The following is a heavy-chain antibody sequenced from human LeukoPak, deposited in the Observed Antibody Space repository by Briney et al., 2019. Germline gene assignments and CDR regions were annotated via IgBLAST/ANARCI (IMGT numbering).Heavy chain of an antibody. J-gene: IGHJ6*02. V-gene: IGHV3-30-3*01. CDR3: ARWYLFTVTTYYYGTDV. Sequence: GGSLRLSCAASGFTFNSYAMHWVRQAPGKGLERVAVISYDGSNKYYADSVRGRFTISRDNSKNTLYLQMNSLRAEDTAVYYCARWYLFTVTTYYYGTDVWGQGTTVTVSS. CDR1: GFTFNSYA. CDR2: ISYDGSNK. D-gene: IGHD4-11*01.